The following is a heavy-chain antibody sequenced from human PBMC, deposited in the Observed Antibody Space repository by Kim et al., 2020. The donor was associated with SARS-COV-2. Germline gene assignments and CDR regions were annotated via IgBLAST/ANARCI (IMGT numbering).Heavy chain of an antibody. D-gene: IGHD6-6*01. J-gene: IGHJ4*02. Sequence: AQKFQGRVTITADESTSTAYMELSSLRSEDTAVYYCARVGAYSSSPNFDYWGQGTLVTVSS. V-gene: IGHV1-69*01. CDR3: ARVGAYSSSPNFDY.